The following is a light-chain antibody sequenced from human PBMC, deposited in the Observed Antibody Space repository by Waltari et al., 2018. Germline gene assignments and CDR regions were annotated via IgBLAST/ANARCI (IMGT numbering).Light chain of an antibody. CDR3: QQYSYFST. J-gene: IGKJ2*01. Sequence: DIQMTQSPSTLSTSVGDRVTITCRASESISTWVAWYQQKPGQAPKLLIYRTSNLQSGVPPRFSGSGFGTEVTLTIRSLQPGDFATYFCQQYSYFSTFGQGTKLEIK. CDR2: RTS. CDR1: ESISTW. V-gene: IGKV1-5*03.